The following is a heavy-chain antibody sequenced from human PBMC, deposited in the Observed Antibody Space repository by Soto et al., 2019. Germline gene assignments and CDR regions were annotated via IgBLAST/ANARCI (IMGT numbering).Heavy chain of an antibody. D-gene: IGHD1-20*01. CDR2: INHSGST. J-gene: IGHJ5*02. CDR1: GGSFSGYY. CDR3: ARRNRNENWFDP. Sequence: SETLSLTCAVYGGSFSGYYWSWIRQPPGKGLEWIGEINHSGSTNYNPSLKSRVTISVDTSKNQFSLKLSSVTAADTAVYYCARRNRNENWFDPWGQGTLVTVSS. V-gene: IGHV4-34*01.